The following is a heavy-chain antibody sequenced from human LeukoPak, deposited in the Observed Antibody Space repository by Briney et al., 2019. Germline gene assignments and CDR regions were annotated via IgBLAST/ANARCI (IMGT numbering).Heavy chain of an antibody. CDR3: ARVRTRKSIPGDAFDI. CDR1: GYTFTGCY. D-gene: IGHD3-3*02. V-gene: IGHV1-2*02. CDR2: NNPNSGGT. J-gene: IGHJ3*02. Sequence: GASVKVSCKASGYTFTGCYMHWVRQAPGQGLEWMGGNNPNSGGTNYAQKSQGRVTMTRDTSISTAYMELSRLRSDDTAVYYCARVRTRKSIPGDAFDIWGQGTMVTVSS.